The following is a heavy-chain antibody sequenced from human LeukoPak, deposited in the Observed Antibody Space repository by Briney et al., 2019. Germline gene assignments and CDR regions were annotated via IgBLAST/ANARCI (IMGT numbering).Heavy chain of an antibody. Sequence: SETLSLTCTVSGGSISGYYWSWIRQTPGKGLEWIGYIYTSGSTNYNPSLKSRVTISVDTSKNQFSLRLSSVTAADTAMYFCARAYSRSYSHFDDWGQGTLVTVSS. D-gene: IGHD1-26*01. J-gene: IGHJ4*02. CDR3: ARAYSRSYSHFDD. V-gene: IGHV4-4*09. CDR1: GGSISGYY. CDR2: IYTSGST.